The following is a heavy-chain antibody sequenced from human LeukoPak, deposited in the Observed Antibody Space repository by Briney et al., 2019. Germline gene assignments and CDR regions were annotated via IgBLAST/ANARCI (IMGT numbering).Heavy chain of an antibody. CDR1: GFTFSSYW. J-gene: IGHJ4*02. CDR2: IKQDGSEK. V-gene: IGHV3-7*01. Sequence: GGSLRLSCAASGFTFSSYWMSWVRQAPGKGLEWVANIKQDGSEKYYVDSVKGRFTISRDNAKNSLYLQMNSLRAEDTAVYYCARWTREYYDSSGYSYWGQGTLVTVSS. D-gene: IGHD3-22*01. CDR3: ARWTREYYDSSGYSY.